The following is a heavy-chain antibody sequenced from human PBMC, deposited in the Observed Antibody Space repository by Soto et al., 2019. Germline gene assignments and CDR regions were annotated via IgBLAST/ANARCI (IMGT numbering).Heavy chain of an antibody. Sequence: SETLSLTCAVSGGSISSGGYSWNWIRHPPGKGLEWIGYIYHSGSTLYNPSLKSRVTISVDKSKNQFSLKLTSVTAADTAVYYCAREVTSRYFDLCGSGNQVTVYS. CDR2: IYHSGST. D-gene: IGHD5-18*01. CDR1: GGSISSGGYS. CDR3: AREVTSRYFDL. V-gene: IGHV4-30-2*01. J-gene: IGHJ2*01.